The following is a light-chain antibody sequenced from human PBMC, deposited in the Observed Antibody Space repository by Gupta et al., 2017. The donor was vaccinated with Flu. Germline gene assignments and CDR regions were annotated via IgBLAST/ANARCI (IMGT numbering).Light chain of an antibody. CDR3: QQSDSTPRT. V-gene: IGKV1-39*01. CDR1: QSISSY. Sequence: PPSLSASVGDRVTITCRASQSISSYLNWYQQKPGKAPKLLIYAASRLQSGVPSRFSGSGSGTDFTLTISRLQPEDFATYYCQQSDSTPRTFGQGTKLEIK. CDR2: AAS. J-gene: IGKJ2*01.